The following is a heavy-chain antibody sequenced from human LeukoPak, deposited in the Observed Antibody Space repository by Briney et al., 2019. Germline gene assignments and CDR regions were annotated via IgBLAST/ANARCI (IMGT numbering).Heavy chain of an antibody. Sequence: SQTLSLTCAISGHSVSNNNGAWNWIRQSPSRGLEWLGRTYYRSKWYNDYAAFIQGRITINPDTSKNQFSLQLNSVTPEDTAVYYCARDLGTSGWYTFDFWGQGTLVTVSS. V-gene: IGHV6-1*01. CDR2: TYYRSKWYN. CDR3: ARDLGTSGWYTFDF. CDR1: GHSVSNNNGA. D-gene: IGHD6-19*01. J-gene: IGHJ4*02.